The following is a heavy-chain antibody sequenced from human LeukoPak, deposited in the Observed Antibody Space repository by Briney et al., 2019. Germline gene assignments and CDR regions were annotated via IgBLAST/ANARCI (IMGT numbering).Heavy chain of an antibody. Sequence: ASVKVSCKTSGYTFTSYGIIWVRQAPGQGLEWMGWISGYNDNTKYTQKLQGRVTMTTDTSTSTAYMELRSLRSDDTAVYYCARRSGGSCWGDWGQGTLVTVSS. J-gene: IGHJ4*02. CDR3: ARRSGGSCWGD. D-gene: IGHD2-15*01. CDR1: GYTFTSYG. CDR2: ISGYNDNT. V-gene: IGHV1-18*01.